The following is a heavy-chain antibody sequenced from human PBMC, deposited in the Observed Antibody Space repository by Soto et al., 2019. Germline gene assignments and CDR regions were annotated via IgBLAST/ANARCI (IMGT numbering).Heavy chain of an antibody. D-gene: IGHD3-3*01. CDR1: GYTFTSYG. V-gene: IGHV1-18*01. CDR2: ISAYNGNT. Sequence: ASVKVSCKASGYTFTSYGISWVRQAPGQGLEWMGWISAYNGNTNYAQKLQDRVTMTTDTSTSTAYMELRSLISDDTAVYYCARVQSITISLEGVENWFDPWGQGTLVTVSS. J-gene: IGHJ5*02. CDR3: ARVQSITISLEGVENWFDP.